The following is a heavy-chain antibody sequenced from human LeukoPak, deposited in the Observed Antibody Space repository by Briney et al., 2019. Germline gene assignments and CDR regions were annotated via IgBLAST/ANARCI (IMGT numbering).Heavy chain of an antibody. J-gene: IGHJ6*03. CDR3: ARHVASSWYYYYYMDV. V-gene: IGHV4-39*01. Sequence: SETLSLTCTVSSGSISSSSYYWGWIRQPPGKGLEWIGGIYYSGSTYYNPSLKSRVTISVDTSKNQFSLKLSSVTAADTAVYYCARHVASSWYYYYYMDVWGKGTTVTVSS. D-gene: IGHD6-13*01. CDR1: SGSISSSSYY. CDR2: IYYSGST.